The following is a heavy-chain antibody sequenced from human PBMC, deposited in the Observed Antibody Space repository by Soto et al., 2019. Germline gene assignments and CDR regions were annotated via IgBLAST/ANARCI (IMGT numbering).Heavy chain of an antibody. CDR3: ARAPDYGDFGRWFDP. V-gene: IGHV1-8*01. J-gene: IGHJ5*02. CDR2: MNPDSGKT. CDR1: GYTFTHFD. D-gene: IGHD4-17*01. Sequence: QVQLVQSGAEVRKPGASVKVSCKASGYTFTHFDINWVRQAPGHGLEWMGWMNPDSGKTAYAEKFRGRVTMNRNTYMIIAYMELTSLTSEDTAVYYCARAPDYGDFGRWFDPWGQGTQVIVSS.